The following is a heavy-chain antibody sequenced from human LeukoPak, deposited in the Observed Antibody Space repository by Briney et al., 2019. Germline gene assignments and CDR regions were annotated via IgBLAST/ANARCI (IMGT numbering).Heavy chain of an antibody. CDR1: GFTFSSYA. Sequence: GGSLRLSCAASGFTFSSYAMHWVRQAPGKGLEWVAVISYDGSNKYYADSVKGRFTISRDNSKNTLYLQMNSLRAEDTAVYYCAREARLYYYDSSGYPDHIDYWGQGTLVTVSS. D-gene: IGHD3-22*01. CDR2: ISYDGSNK. CDR3: AREARLYYYDSSGYPDHIDY. V-gene: IGHV3-30-3*01. J-gene: IGHJ4*02.